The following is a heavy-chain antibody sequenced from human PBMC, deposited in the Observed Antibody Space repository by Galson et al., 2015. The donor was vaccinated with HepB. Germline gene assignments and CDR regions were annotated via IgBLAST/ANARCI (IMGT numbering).Heavy chain of an antibody. Sequence: RLSCAASGFTFSSYGMHWVRQAPGKGLEWVAVIWYDGSNKYYADSVKGRFTISRDNSKNTLYLQMNSLRAEDTAVYYCARGPIAAAGDYWGQGTLVTVSS. CDR2: IWYDGSNK. V-gene: IGHV3-33*08. J-gene: IGHJ4*02. D-gene: IGHD6-13*01. CDR1: GFTFSSYG. CDR3: ARGPIAAAGDY.